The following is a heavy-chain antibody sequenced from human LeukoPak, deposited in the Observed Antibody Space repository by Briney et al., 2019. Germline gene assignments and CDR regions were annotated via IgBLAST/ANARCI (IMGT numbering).Heavy chain of an antibody. Sequence: PGGSLRLSCAASGFTFSRYWMSWVRQAPGKGLEWVASINQDETAKLYVDSVKGRFTISRDNAKNSLFLQMNSLRAEDTALYYCARGGYGGNTDYYYMDVWGKGTTVTVSS. CDR1: GFTFSRYW. D-gene: IGHD4-23*01. V-gene: IGHV3-7*03. CDR3: ARGGYGGNTDYYYMDV. CDR2: INQDETAK. J-gene: IGHJ6*03.